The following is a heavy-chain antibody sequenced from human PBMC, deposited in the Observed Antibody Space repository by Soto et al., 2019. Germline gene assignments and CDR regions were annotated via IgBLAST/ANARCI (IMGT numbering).Heavy chain of an antibody. J-gene: IGHJ6*02. V-gene: IGHV4-59*11. CDR2: IYYSGST. D-gene: IGHD6-6*01. Sequence: SETLSLTCTVSGGSISSHYWSWIRQPPGKGLEWIGYIYYSGSTNYNPSLKSRVTISVDTSKNQFSLKLSSVTAADTAVYYCARVIVAARPNYYYGMDVWGQGPRSPSP. CDR1: GGSISSHY. CDR3: ARVIVAARPNYYYGMDV.